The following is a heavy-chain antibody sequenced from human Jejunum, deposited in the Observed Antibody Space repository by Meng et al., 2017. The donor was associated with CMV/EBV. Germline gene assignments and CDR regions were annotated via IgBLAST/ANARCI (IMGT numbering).Heavy chain of an antibody. CDR1: GYSFTDYH. Sequence: QVQLVQSGAEVXXXXXSVKVSXXXSGYSFTDYHIHWVRQAPGQGLEWMGWMNPKSGGANSGQRFQGWVTMTRDTSISTAYMELNRLKSDDTAIYYCVRAWDSGDSFDSFPNYWGQGTLVTVSS. CDR2: MNPKSGGA. D-gene: IGHD2-21*02. J-gene: IGHJ4*02. CDR3: VRAWDSGDSFDSFPNY. V-gene: IGHV1-2*04.